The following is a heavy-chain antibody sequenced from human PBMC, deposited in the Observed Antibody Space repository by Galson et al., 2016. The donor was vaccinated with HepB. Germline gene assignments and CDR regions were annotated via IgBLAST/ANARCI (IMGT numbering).Heavy chain of an antibody. CDR2: INAHNGDA. D-gene: IGHD2/OR15-2a*01. J-gene: IGHJ5*02. Sequence: SVKVSCKASGYTFTSYGITWVRQAPGQGLEWMGWINAHNGDADYARRFQGRVTMATDTSTSTAYMELRSLRSDDTAVYYCARVSRSSNRWFDPWGQGTLVTVSS. CDR3: ARVSRSSNRWFDP. CDR1: GYTFTSYG. V-gene: IGHV1-18*01.